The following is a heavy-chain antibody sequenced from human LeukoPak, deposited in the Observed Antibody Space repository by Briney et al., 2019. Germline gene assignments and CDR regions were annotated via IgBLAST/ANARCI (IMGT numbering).Heavy chain of an antibody. V-gene: IGHV4-34*01. CDR3: ARAGYSSSWYFGRFDP. Sequence: KASETLSLTCAVYGGSFSGYYWSWIRQPPGKGLEWIGEINHSGSTNYNPSLKSRVTISVDTSKNQFSLKLSSVTAADTAVYYCARAGYSSSWYFGRFDPWGQGTLVTVSS. D-gene: IGHD6-13*01. CDR1: GGSFSGYY. CDR2: INHSGST. J-gene: IGHJ5*02.